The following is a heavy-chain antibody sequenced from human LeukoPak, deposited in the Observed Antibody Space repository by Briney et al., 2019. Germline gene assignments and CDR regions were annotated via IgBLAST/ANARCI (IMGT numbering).Heavy chain of an antibody. D-gene: IGHD6-13*01. J-gene: IGHJ4*02. CDR3: AGSSVEGLQLARFDY. CDR2: INLSGGGT. V-gene: IGHV1-46*01. CDR1: GFTFSSYY. Sequence: ASVKVSCKASGFTFSSYYMHWVRQAPGQGPEWMGIINLSGGGTSYPQKFQGRVTMTRDTSASTVYMEMSSLRFEDTAVYYCAGSSVEGLQLARFDYWGQGTLVTVSS.